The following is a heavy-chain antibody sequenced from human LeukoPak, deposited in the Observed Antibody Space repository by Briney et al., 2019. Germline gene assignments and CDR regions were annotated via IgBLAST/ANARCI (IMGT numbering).Heavy chain of an antibody. CDR1: GGSFSGYY. D-gene: IGHD3-10*01. V-gene: IGHV4-34*01. CDR2: INHSGST. Sequence: SETLSLTCAVYGGSFSGYYWSWIRQPPGKGLEWIGEINHSGSTNYNPSLKSRATISVDTSKNQFSLKLSSVTAADTAVYYCARGVSSGYFDYWGQGTLVTVSS. J-gene: IGHJ4*02. CDR3: ARGVSSGYFDY.